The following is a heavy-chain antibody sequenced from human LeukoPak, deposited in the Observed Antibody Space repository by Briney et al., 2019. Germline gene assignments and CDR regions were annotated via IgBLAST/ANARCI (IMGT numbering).Heavy chain of an antibody. Sequence: SETLSLTCTVSGGSISSGGYYWSWIRQHPGKGLEWIGYIYYSGSTYYNPSLKSRVTISVDTSKNQISLKLSSVTAADTAVYYCARSGSYSPYYFDYWGQGTLVTVSS. J-gene: IGHJ4*02. D-gene: IGHD1-26*01. V-gene: IGHV4-31*03. CDR1: GGSISSGGYY. CDR2: IYYSGST. CDR3: ARSGSYSPYYFDY.